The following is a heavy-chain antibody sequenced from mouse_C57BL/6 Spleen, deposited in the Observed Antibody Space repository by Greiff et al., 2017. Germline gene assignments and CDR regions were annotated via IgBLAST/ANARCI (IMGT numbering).Heavy chain of an antibody. CDR1: GYTFTSYW. D-gene: IGHD2-2*01. V-gene: IGHV1-69*01. Sequence: QVQLQQPGAELVMPGASVKLSCTASGYTFTSYWMPWVKQRPGQGLEWIGEIDPADSYTNYNDKVKGQSTLTVDKAYSTAYLQISSLTSEDTAVYYCARDGYDGGLDYWGQGTTVTVSS. J-gene: IGHJ2*01. CDR2: IDPADSYT. CDR3: ARDGYDGGLDY.